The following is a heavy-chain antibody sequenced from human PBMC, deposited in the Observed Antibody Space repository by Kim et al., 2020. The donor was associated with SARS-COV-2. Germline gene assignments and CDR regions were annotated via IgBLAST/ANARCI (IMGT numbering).Heavy chain of an antibody. CDR1: GFPFSDYY. CDR2: ISGGSTYT. V-gene: IGHV3-11*05. J-gene: IGHJ6*02. Sequence: GGSLRLSCAASGFPFSDYYMSWVRQAPGKGLEWVSYISGGSTYTNYADSVKGRFTISRDNPKKSVYLQMNSLRAEDTAVYYCARDTTTVTAENFYGMDVCGQGTTVTVSS. CDR3: ARDTTTVTAENFYGMDV. D-gene: IGHD4-4*01.